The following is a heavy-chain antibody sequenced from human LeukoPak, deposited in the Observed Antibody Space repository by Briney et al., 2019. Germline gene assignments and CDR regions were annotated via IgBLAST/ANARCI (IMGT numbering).Heavy chain of an antibody. Sequence: TSETLSLTCAVSGGSISSSSYYWGWIRQPPGKGLEWIGSIYYSGSTYYNPSLKSRVTISVDTSKNQFSLNLSSVTAADTAVYYCARRAAGAFDYWGQGTLVTVSS. CDR2: IYYSGST. J-gene: IGHJ4*02. CDR1: GGSISSSSYY. V-gene: IGHV4-39*01. CDR3: ARRAAGAFDY. D-gene: IGHD6-13*01.